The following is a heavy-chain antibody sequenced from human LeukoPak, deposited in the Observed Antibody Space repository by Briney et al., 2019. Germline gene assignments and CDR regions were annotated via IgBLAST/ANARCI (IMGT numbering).Heavy chain of an antibody. CDR2: ISASGYST. D-gene: IGHD1-7*01. CDR3: AKDVYNWNFYFDY. CDR1: GFTFSSYA. J-gene: IGHJ4*02. V-gene: IGHV3-23*01. Sequence: GGSLRLSCAASGFTFSSYAMSWVRQAPGKGLEWVSAISASGYSTYYADSVKGRFTISRDNSKKTLHLQMNSLRAEDTAIFYCAKDVYNWNFYFDYWGQGTLVTVSS.